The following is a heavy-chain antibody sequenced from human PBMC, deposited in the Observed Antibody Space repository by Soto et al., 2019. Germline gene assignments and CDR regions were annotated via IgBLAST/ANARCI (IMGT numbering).Heavy chain of an antibody. V-gene: IGHV4-59*01. Sequence: SETRCVTWIGSAGSLSPGYWRGLRQPLGKGLAWIGYIHDTETTNYNPSLKSRVTMSLDTSKNQLSLRLTSVTAADTAVYYCARGTSSWSWKFDYWGQGILVTVS. J-gene: IGHJ4*02. D-gene: IGHD6-13*01. CDR3: ARGTSSWSWKFDY. CDR2: IHDTETT. CDR1: AGSLSPGY.